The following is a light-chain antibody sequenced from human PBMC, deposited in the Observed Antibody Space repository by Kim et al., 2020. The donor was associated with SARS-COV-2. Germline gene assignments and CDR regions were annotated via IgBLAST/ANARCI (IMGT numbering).Light chain of an antibody. CDR1: SSDIGGYDF. Sequence: QSALTQPPSASGSPGQSVTISCTGTSSDIGGYDFVSWYQQHPGKAPKLIISDVSKRPSGVPDRFSGSKSGNSASLTVSGLQAEDEADYYCCSYPGGDKYVFGTGTKVTVL. J-gene: IGLJ1*01. CDR2: DVS. CDR3: CSYPGGDKYV. V-gene: IGLV2-8*01.